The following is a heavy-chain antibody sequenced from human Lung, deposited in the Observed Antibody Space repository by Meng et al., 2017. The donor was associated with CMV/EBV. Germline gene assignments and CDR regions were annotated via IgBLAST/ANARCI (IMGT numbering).Heavy chain of an antibody. J-gene: IGHJ5*02. CDR2: IYYSGTT. CDR1: GGSISSTSDY. D-gene: IGHD1-14*01. V-gene: IGHV4-39*02. Sequence: SETLSLTCSVSGGSISSTSDYWGWIRQPPGKGLEWIGSIYYSGTTYYNPSLKSRVTVSVDTSKNHLSLTLSAVTAADTAVYYCARRPPALTGNWFDPWGQRTLVTVSS. CDR3: ARRPPALTGNWFDP.